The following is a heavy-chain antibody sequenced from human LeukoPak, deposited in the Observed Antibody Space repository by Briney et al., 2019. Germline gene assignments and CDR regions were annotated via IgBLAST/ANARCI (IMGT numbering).Heavy chain of an antibody. V-gene: IGHV3-30-3*01. CDR3: AREGYYGSGSPPSLYFDY. Sequence: GASLRLSFAASGFTFRNYVIHWVRQPPAKGREGLAVTPSDLNVKLYADSVKGRFTISRDNSRSTLYLQMNSLRPEDTAIYYCAREGYYGSGSPPSLYFDYWGQGTLVTVSS. D-gene: IGHD3-10*01. CDR2: TPSDLNVK. J-gene: IGHJ4*02. CDR1: GFTFRNYV.